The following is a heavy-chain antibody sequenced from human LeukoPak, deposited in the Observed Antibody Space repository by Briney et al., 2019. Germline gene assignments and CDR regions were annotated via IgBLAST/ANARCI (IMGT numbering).Heavy chain of an antibody. J-gene: IGHJ4*02. CDR3: ASGYDCSGGSCYPKNFDY. Sequence: GGSLRLSCAASGFIFNHGMNWVRQPPGKGLEWVSGVSPNGETAYYADSVKGRFTISRDNSKNTVYLQVSSLRAEDTAVYYCASGYDCSGGSCYPKNFDYWGQGTLVTVSS. V-gene: IGHV3-23*01. D-gene: IGHD2-15*01. CDR1: GFIFNHG. CDR2: VSPNGETA.